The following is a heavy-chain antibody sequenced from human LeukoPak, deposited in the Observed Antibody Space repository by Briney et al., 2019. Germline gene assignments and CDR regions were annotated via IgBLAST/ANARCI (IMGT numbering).Heavy chain of an antibody. J-gene: IGHJ6*02. CDR2: INPSGGST. CDR1: GYTFTGHY. CDR3: ARMLPNSTFSNGMDV. D-gene: IGHD2/OR15-2a*01. V-gene: IGHV1-46*01. Sequence: ASVKVSCKASGYTFTGHYMHWVRQAPGQGLEWMGIINPSGGSTSYAQKFQGRVTMTRDTSTSTVDMELSSLRSEDTAVYYCARMLPNSTFSNGMDVWGQGTTVTVSS.